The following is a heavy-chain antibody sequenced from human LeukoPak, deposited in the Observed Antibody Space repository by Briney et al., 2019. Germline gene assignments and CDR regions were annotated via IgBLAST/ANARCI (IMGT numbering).Heavy chain of an antibody. Sequence: SETLSLTCTVSGGSISSYYWGWIRQPPGKGLEWIGYIYDSGSTKYNPSLKSRVTISIDTSKNQFSLKLSSVTAADTAVYYCARGFYGSGSYSPPYYYMDVWGKGTTVTISS. J-gene: IGHJ6*03. V-gene: IGHV4-59*01. D-gene: IGHD3-10*01. CDR1: GGSISSYY. CDR2: IYDSGST. CDR3: ARGFYGSGSYSPPYYYMDV.